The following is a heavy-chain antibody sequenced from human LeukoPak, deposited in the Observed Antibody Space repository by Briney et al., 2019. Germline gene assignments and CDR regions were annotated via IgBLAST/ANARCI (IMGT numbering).Heavy chain of an antibody. CDR1: GFTFGDYA. V-gene: IGHV3-49*04. CDR3: TRGAAAGTDYYYGMDV. Sequence: GGSLRLSCTASGFTFGDYAMSWVRQAPGKGLEWVGFIRSKAYGGTTEYAASVKGRFTISRDDSKSIAYLQMNSLKTEDTAVYYCTRGAAAGTDYYYGMDVWGQGTTVAVSS. D-gene: IGHD6-13*01. J-gene: IGHJ6*02. CDR2: IRSKAYGGTT.